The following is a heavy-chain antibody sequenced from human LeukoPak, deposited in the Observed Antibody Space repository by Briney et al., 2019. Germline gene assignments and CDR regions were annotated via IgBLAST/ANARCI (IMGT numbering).Heavy chain of an antibody. CDR2: ISGSGGYT. J-gene: IGHJ4*02. Sequence: GGSLRLSCAASGFTFSNYAMSWVRQAPGKGLEWVSVISGSGGYTYYADSVKGRFTISRDNSKNTLYLQMNSLRAEDTAVYYCARGGSSWYVIDFWGQGILVTVSS. CDR1: GFTFSNYA. D-gene: IGHD6-13*01. CDR3: ARGGSSWYVIDF. V-gene: IGHV3-23*01.